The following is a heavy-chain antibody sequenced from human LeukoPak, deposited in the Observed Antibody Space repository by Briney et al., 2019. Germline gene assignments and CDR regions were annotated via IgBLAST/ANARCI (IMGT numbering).Heavy chain of an antibody. D-gene: IGHD3-22*01. J-gene: IGHJ6*03. V-gene: IGHV3-21*01. CDR1: GFTFSRYS. CDR2: ISSTSTFI. Sequence: GGSLKLSCAASGFTFSRYSMNWVRQAPGKGLEWVASISSTSTFIYSADSVKGRFTISRDTAKNSLFLQMNSLRAEDTAIYYCARDYFDSSDYPQTYYYYYRDVCGKGTTVTVSS. CDR3: ARDYFDSSDYPQTYYYYYRDV.